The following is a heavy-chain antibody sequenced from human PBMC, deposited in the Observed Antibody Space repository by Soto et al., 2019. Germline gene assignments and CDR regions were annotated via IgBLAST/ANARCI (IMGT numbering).Heavy chain of an antibody. CDR1: GGSIYTGGFY. Sequence: KESGPVLVKPSQTLSLTCTVSGGSIYTGGFYWSWIRQLPGKGLEWLGYIYYTGSTQYTPSLKSRLTISTDTSDNQFSLRLTSVTAADTAVYYCATSLVTSRTRVDYWGQGTLVTVSS. D-gene: IGHD1-26*01. V-gene: IGHV4-31*03. CDR3: ATSLVTSRTRVDY. J-gene: IGHJ4*02. CDR2: IYYTGST.